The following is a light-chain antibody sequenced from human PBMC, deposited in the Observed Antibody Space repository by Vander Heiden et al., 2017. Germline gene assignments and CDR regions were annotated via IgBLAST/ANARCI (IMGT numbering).Light chain of an antibody. V-gene: IGKV1-9*01. Sequence: IQLTQPPSSLSASFGDRVTFPCRASQANSSDLAWYQQKPGQAPKLLIYASSTWQTGVPARFSGSGSGTDFTLTISSLQAEDFATYYCQQLKSYPRTFGGGTKVEI. CDR3: QQLKSYPRT. CDR1: QANSSD. CDR2: ASS. J-gene: IGKJ4*02.